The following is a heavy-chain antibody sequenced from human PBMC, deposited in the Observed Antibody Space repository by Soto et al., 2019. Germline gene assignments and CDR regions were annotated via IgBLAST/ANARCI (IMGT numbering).Heavy chain of an antibody. CDR1: GYTFTSYA. D-gene: IGHD3-22*01. CDR2: INAGNGNT. CDR3: ARSSGYYDVDY. J-gene: IGHJ4*02. V-gene: IGHV1-3*01. Sequence: QVQLVQSGAEVKKPGASVKVSCMASGYTFTSYAMHWVRQAPGQRLGWMGWINAGNGNTKYSQKFQGRVTITRDTYASTAYMELSSLRSEETAVYYCARSSGYYDVDYWGQGTLVTVSS.